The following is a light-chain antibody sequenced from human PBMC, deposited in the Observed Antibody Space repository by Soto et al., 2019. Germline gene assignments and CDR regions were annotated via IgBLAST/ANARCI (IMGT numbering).Light chain of an antibody. CDR3: QQDNSFPYT. CDR2: AAS. CDR1: QGVSSY. V-gene: IGKV1-12*01. J-gene: IGKJ2*01. Sequence: DIQMTQSPSSVSASVGDRVTITCRASQGVSSYLAWYQQKPGEAPKVLIYAASRLQSGVPSRFSGSGSGTDFTLTISSLQPEDFATYSCQQDNSFPYTFGQGTRLEIK.